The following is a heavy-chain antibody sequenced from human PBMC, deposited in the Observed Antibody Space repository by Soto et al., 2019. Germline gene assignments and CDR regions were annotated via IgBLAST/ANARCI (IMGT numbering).Heavy chain of an antibody. D-gene: IGHD6-13*01. J-gene: IGHJ3*02. CDR2: INPNSGGT. CDR3: ARVSALGQLARGAFDI. V-gene: IGHV1-2*04. Sequence: QVQLVQSGAEVKKPGASVKVSCKASGYTFTGYYMHWVRQAPGQGLEWMGWINPNSGGTNYAQKFQGWVTMTRDTSISTAYMELSRLRSDDTAVYYCARVSALGQLARGAFDIWGQGTMVTVSS. CDR1: GYTFTGYY.